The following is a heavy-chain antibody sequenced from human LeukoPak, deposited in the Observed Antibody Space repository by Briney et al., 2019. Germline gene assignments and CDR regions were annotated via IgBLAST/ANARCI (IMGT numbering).Heavy chain of an antibody. Sequence: GGSLRLACAASGFTFSSHAMSWVRQAPGKGLEWVSVISGSGRSAYYADSLKGRFSISRDNSKDTLYLQMNSLRAEDTALYYCAQDYSGYDLSAGYWGQGTLVTVSS. V-gene: IGHV3-23*01. CDR1: GFTFSSHA. CDR2: ISGSGRSA. D-gene: IGHD5-12*01. CDR3: AQDYSGYDLSAGY. J-gene: IGHJ4*02.